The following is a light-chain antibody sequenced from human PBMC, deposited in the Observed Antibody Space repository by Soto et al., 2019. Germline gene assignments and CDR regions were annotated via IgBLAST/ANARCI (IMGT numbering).Light chain of an antibody. CDR3: QQSYSTPIT. CDR1: QSISSY. CDR2: AAS. J-gene: IGKJ5*01. Sequence: DIQMTQSPSSLSASVGDRVTITCRASQSISSYLNWYQQKPGKAPKLLIYAASSLQSGVPSRFSGSGSGTEVTLTISSLQPEDGATYYCQQSYSTPITVGQGTRLEI. V-gene: IGKV1-39*01.